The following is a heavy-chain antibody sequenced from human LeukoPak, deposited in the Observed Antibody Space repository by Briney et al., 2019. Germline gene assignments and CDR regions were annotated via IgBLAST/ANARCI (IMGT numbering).Heavy chain of an antibody. CDR1: GFTFSSYA. CDR2: IKSKTDGGTT. Sequence: PGGSLRLSCAASGFTFSSYAMSWVRQAPGKGLEWVGRIKSKTDGGTTDYAAPVKGRFTISRDDSKNTLYLQMNSLKTEDTAVYYCTTDYLSLLWFGELFGVFDYWGQGTLVTVSS. J-gene: IGHJ4*02. CDR3: TTDYLSLLWFGELFGVFDY. D-gene: IGHD3-10*01. V-gene: IGHV3-15*01.